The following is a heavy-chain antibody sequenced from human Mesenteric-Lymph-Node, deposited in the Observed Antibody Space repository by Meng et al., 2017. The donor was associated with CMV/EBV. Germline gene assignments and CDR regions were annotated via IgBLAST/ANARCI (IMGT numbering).Heavy chain of an antibody. CDR3: TRGKYYYDSSGYYSPIFDY. CDR1: GFTFGAYA. Sequence: GGSLRLSCTASGFTFGAYAMSWVRQAPGKGLEWVGFIRSKAYGGTTEYAASVKGRFTISRDDSKSIAYLQMNSLKTEDTAVYYCTRGKYYYDSSGYYSPIFDYWGQGTLVTVSS. CDR2: IRSKAYGGTT. D-gene: IGHD3-22*01. J-gene: IGHJ4*02. V-gene: IGHV3-49*04.